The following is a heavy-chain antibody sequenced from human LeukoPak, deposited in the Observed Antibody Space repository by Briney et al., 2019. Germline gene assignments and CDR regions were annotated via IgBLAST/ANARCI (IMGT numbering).Heavy chain of an antibody. CDR3: ARGWNYAFRFDN. Sequence: GALRLSCAASGFTFSTYAMNWVRQAPGKGLEWVAHIKQDGGEKYFVDSVKGRFTISRDNAKNLVYLQMSSLRAEDTAVYYCARGWNYAFRFDNWGQGTLVTVST. CDR2: IKQDGGEK. CDR1: GFTFSTYA. J-gene: IGHJ4*02. D-gene: IGHD1-7*01. V-gene: IGHV3-7*01.